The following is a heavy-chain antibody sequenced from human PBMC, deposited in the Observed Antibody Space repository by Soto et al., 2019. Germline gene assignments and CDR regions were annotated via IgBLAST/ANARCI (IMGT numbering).Heavy chain of an antibody. D-gene: IGHD6-13*01. Sequence: PGGSLRLSCAASGFTFSSYAMHWVRQAPGKGLEWVAVISYDGSNKYYADSVKGRFTISRDNSKNTLYLQMNSLRAEDTAVYYCARGIAAAGTSSYFDYWGQGTLVTVSS. V-gene: IGHV3-30-3*01. CDR2: ISYDGSNK. CDR3: ARGIAAAGTSSYFDY. J-gene: IGHJ4*02. CDR1: GFTFSSYA.